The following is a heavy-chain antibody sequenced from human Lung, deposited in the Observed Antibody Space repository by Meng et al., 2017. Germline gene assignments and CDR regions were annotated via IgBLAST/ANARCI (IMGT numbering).Heavy chain of an antibody. Sequence: QGQLQERGPGRVKPSGTLSLTCAVSGGSSSSSNWWSWVRQPPGKGLEWIGEIYHSGSTNYNPSLKSRVTISVDKSKNQFPLKLSSVTAADTAVYYCARGSITMVRGVSVFDPWGQGTLVTVSS. J-gene: IGHJ5*02. V-gene: IGHV4-4*02. CDR2: IYHSGST. CDR3: ARGSITMVRGVSVFDP. CDR1: GGSSSSSNW. D-gene: IGHD3-10*01.